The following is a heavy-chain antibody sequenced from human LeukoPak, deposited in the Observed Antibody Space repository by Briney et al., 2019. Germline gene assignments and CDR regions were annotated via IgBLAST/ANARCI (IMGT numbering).Heavy chain of an antibody. J-gene: IGHJ4*02. V-gene: IGHV3-48*01. D-gene: IGHD3-3*01. CDR1: GFTFSSYG. CDR2: ISSSSSTI. Sequence: GGSLRLSCAASGFTFSSYGMNWVRQAPGKGLEWVSYISSSSSTIYYADSVKGRFTISRDNAKNSLYLQMNSLRAEDTAVYYCARGPLRFLEWPLNYWGQGTLVTVSS. CDR3: ARGPLRFLEWPLNY.